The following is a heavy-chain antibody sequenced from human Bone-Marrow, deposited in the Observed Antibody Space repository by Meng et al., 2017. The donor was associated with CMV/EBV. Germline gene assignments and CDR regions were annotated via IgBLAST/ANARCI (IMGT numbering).Heavy chain of an antibody. CDR3: ARSSGYYLYYFDY. Sequence: GESLKISCAASGFTFSSYAMSWVRQAPGKGLEWVAVISHDGNKKYYADSVKGRFTISRDNSKNTLYLQMNSLRAEDTAVYYCARSSGYYLYYFDYWGRGTLVTVSS. V-gene: IGHV3-30*04. D-gene: IGHD3-22*01. CDR1: GFTFSSYA. CDR2: ISHDGNKK. J-gene: IGHJ4*02.